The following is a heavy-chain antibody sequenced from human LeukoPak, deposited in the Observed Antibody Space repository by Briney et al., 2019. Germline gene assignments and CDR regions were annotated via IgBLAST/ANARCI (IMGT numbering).Heavy chain of an antibody. J-gene: IGHJ4*02. V-gene: IGHV4-59*01. D-gene: IGHD6-19*01. Sequence: PSETLSLTCTVSGGSISSYYWSWIRQPPGKGLEWIGYIYYSGSTNYNPSIKSRVTISVDTSKHQFSLKLSSVTAADTAVYYCARDLGYSSGRGFDYWGQGTLVTVSS. CDR2: IYYSGST. CDR1: GGSISSYY. CDR3: ARDLGYSSGRGFDY.